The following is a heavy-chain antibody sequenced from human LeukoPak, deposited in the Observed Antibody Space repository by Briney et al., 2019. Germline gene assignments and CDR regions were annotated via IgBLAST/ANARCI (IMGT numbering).Heavy chain of an antibody. D-gene: IGHD3-10*01. CDR2: IYYSGST. CDR1: GGSISSGSYY. CDR3: ARGSTVRWFDP. V-gene: IGHV4-39*07. J-gene: IGHJ5*02. Sequence: PSETLSLTCTVSGGSISSGSYYWGWIRQPPGKGLEWIGSIYYSGSTYYNPSLKSRVTISVDTSKNQFSLKLSSVTAADTAVYYCARGSTVRWFDPWGQGTLVTVSS.